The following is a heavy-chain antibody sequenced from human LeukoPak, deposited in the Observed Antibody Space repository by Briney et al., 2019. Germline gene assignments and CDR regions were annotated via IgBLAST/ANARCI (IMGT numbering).Heavy chain of an antibody. Sequence: RASVKPSCKASGGTFSSYAISWVRQAPGHRLKWLGGFIPIFGTANYAQKFQGRVTITTDESTSTAYMELSSLRSEDTAVYYCAREAYCGGDCYSGPFDYWGQGTLVTVSS. CDR2: FIPIFGTA. J-gene: IGHJ4*02. V-gene: IGHV1-69*05. D-gene: IGHD2-21*02. CDR1: GGTFSSYA. CDR3: AREAYCGGDCYSGPFDY.